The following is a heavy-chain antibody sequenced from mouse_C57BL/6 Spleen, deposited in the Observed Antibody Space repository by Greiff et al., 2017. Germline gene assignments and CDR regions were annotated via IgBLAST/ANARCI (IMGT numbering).Heavy chain of an antibody. CDR1: GYTFTDYY. Sequence: EVQLQQSGPELVKPGASVKISCKASGYTFTDYYMNWVKQSPGKSLEWIGDISPNNGGTSYNQKFKGKATLTVDKSSSTAYMELRSLTSEDSAVFYCVYVYDAWFAYWGQGTLVTVSA. CDR2: ISPNNGGT. J-gene: IGHJ3*01. CDR3: VYVYDAWFAY. V-gene: IGHV1-26*01. D-gene: IGHD2-2*01.